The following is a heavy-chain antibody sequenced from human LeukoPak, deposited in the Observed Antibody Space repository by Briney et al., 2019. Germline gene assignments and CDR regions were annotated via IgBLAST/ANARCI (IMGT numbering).Heavy chain of an antibody. J-gene: IGHJ3*02. CDR1: GGSFSGYY. CDR2: INHSGST. Sequence: PSETLSLTCAVYGGSFSGYYWSWIRQPPGKGLEWIGEINHSGSTNYNPSLKRRVTISVDTSKNQFSLKLSSVTAADTAVYYCARMGPEVIAVAAHDAFDIWGQGTMVTVSS. CDR3: ARMGPEVIAVAAHDAFDI. V-gene: IGHV4-34*01. D-gene: IGHD6-19*01.